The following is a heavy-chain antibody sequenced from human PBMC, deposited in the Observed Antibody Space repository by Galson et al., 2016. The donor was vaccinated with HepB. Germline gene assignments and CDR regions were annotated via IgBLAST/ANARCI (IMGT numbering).Heavy chain of an antibody. CDR3: ARPFYGEYYYFDY. J-gene: IGHJ4*02. D-gene: IGHD4-17*01. CDR2: INPSGGGT. CDR1: RYTFTTYW. V-gene: IGHV1-46*01. Sequence: SRYTFTTYWMHWVRQAPGQGLEWVGVINPSGGGTSYAQKFQGRVSMTSDTSTSTVYMQLISLRSEDTAVYYCARPFYGEYYYFDYWGQGTLVIVSS.